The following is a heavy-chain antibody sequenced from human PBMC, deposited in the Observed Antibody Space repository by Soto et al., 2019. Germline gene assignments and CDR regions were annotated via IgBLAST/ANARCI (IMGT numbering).Heavy chain of an antibody. CDR2: MNPGSGDT. Sequence: XSVNVSCNGAGYAFTNNDVGWVRQATGQGLEWMGWMNPGSGDTGYAQKFQGRVTMTRDISIATAYMELNSLTSEDTAIYYCARMESFGSLNWFDPWGQATLLTVYS. CDR3: ARMESFGSLNWFDP. D-gene: IGHD5-18*01. V-gene: IGHV1-8*02. CDR1: GYAFTNND. J-gene: IGHJ5*02.